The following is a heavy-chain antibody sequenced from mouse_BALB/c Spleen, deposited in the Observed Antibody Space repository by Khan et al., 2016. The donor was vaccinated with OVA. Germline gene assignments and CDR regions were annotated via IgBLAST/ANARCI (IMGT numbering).Heavy chain of an antibody. CDR3: ARDYGSLYLYFDV. V-gene: IGHV3-5*02. D-gene: IGHD1-1*01. CDR1: GISITSGNYR. CDR2: IYYSGTV. Sequence: EVQLVESGPGLVKPSQTVSLTCTVTGISITSGNYRWSWIRQFPGNKLEWIGNIYYSGTVTYNPSLTSRTTITRDTSKNQFFLEMNSLTAEDTATYYGARDYGSLYLYFDVWGAGTTVTVSS. J-gene: IGHJ1*01.